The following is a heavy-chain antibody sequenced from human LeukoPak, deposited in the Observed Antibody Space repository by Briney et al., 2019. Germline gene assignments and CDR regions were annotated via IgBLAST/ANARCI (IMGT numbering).Heavy chain of an antibody. J-gene: IGHJ4*02. CDR1: GGTFSSYA. CDR2: IIPIFGTA. Sequence: SVKVSCKASGGTFSSYAISWVRQAPGQGLEWMGGIIPIFGTANYAQKFQGRVTITADESTSTAYMELSSLRSEDTAVYYCASSISSIAARSFGYWGQGTLATVSS. V-gene: IGHV1-69*13. D-gene: IGHD6-6*01. CDR3: ASSISSIAARSFGY.